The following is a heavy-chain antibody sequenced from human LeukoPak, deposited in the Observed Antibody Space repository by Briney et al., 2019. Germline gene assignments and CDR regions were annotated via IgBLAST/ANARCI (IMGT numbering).Heavy chain of an antibody. Sequence: GASVKVSCKASGGTFSSYAISWVRQAPGQGLEWMGRISAYSDNTNYAQKFQGRVTMTTDTSTSTVYMELRSLRSDDTAVYYCARDRMITFGGVIVPGNDYWGQGTLVTVSS. V-gene: IGHV1-18*01. J-gene: IGHJ4*02. CDR3: ARDRMITFGGVIVPGNDY. D-gene: IGHD3-16*02. CDR2: ISAYSDNT. CDR1: GGTFSSYA.